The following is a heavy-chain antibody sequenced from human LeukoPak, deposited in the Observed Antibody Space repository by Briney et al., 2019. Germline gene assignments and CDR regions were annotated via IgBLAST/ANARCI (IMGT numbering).Heavy chain of an antibody. D-gene: IGHD5-18*01. CDR2: IYRGGST. Sequence: GGSLRLSCAASGLNVSTNNMNWVRQAPGKGLEWVSVIYRGGSTLNANSVKGRFSISRDSSRNTLFLQMNSLRAEDTAVYYCARGYSSADYWGQGTLVTVSS. CDR3: ARGYSSADY. V-gene: IGHV3-53*01. J-gene: IGHJ4*02. CDR1: GLNVSTNN.